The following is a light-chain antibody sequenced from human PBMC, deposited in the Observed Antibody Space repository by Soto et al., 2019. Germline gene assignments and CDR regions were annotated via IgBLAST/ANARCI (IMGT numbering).Light chain of an antibody. J-gene: IGKJ1*01. CDR3: QQYYSYST. CDR1: QGISSY. V-gene: IGKV1-8*01. CDR2: AAS. Sequence: AIRMTQSPSSLSASTGDRVTITCRASQGISSYLAWYQQKPGKAPKLLIYAASTLQSGVPSRFSGSGSGTDLTLTISCLQSEDFATYYCQQYYSYSTFGQGTKVEIK.